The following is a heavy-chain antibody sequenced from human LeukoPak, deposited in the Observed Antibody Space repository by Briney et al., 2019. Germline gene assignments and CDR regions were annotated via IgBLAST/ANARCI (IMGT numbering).Heavy chain of an antibody. V-gene: IGHV3-33*06. Sequence: GGSLRLSCAASGFTFSSYGMHWVRQAPGKGLEWVALIWYDGSNKYYADSVKGRFTISRDNSKNTLYLQMNSLRAEDTAVYYCAKDPPTYYYDSKSSYYGMDVWGQGTTVTVSS. CDR3: AKDPPTYYYDSKSSYYGMDV. CDR2: IWYDGSNK. D-gene: IGHD3-22*01. CDR1: GFTFSSYG. J-gene: IGHJ6*02.